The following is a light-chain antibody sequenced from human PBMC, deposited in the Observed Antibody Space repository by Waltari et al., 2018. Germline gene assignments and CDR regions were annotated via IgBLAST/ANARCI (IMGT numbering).Light chain of an antibody. CDR3: QQYNRYPYT. J-gene: IGKJ2*01. V-gene: IGKV1-5*03. CDR2: EAS. CDR1: QSFSSW. Sequence: DIQMTQSPSTLSASVGDTVTITCRASQSFSSWLAWYQQKPGKAPKLLIYEASTLESGLPSRFSGSGSGTEFTLTISSLQPDDSATYFCQQYNRYPYTFGQGTKLEIK.